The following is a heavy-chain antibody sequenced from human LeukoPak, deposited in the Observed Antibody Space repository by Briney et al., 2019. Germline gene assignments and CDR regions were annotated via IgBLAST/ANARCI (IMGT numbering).Heavy chain of an antibody. D-gene: IGHD1-26*01. V-gene: IGHV4-59*01. CDR3: AGKLDINSGSYYNWFDP. CDR1: GGSISSYY. Sequence: SEALSLTCTVSGGSISSYYWSWIRQPPGKGLEWIGYIYYSGSTNYNPSLKSRVTISVDTSKNQFSLKLSSVTAADTAVCYCAGKLDINSGSYYNWFDPWGQGTLVTVSS. J-gene: IGHJ5*02. CDR2: IYYSGST.